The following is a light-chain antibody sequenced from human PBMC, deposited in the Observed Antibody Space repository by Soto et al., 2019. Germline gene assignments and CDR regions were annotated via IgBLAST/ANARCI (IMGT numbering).Light chain of an antibody. CDR3: RQRIHLPWT. Sequence: VMTESPLSLSVTPGQPASISCKSVQSLLDSDGNTYLYWYQQKPGQPPQLLIYEVSNRFSGVPDRFSGSGSWTDFTLKISRVQAEDVVVYYCRQRIHLPWTFGQGTKVDIK. CDR1: QSLLDSDGNTY. J-gene: IGKJ1*01. V-gene: IGKV2D-29*01. CDR2: EVS.